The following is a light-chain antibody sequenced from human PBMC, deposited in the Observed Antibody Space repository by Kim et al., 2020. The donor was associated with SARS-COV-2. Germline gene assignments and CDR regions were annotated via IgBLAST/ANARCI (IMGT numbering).Light chain of an antibody. CDR2: QDS. Sequence: SVAPGQTASITCSGDKLGDKYACWYQQKPGQSPVPVIYQDSKRPSGIPERFSGSNSGNTATLTISGTQAMDEADYYCQAWDSSTAVFGGGTQLTVL. J-gene: IGLJ3*02. CDR1: KLGDKY. CDR3: QAWDSSTAV. V-gene: IGLV3-1*01.